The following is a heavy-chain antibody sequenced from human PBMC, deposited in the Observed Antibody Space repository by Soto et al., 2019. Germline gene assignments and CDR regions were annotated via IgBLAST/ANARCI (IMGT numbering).Heavy chain of an antibody. Sequence: LSLTCTVSGGSISSGDYYWSWIRQPPGKGLEWIGYIYYSGSTYYNPSLKSRVTISVDTSKNQFSLKLSSVTAADTAVYYCARAGNIVVVPAAPTDYYYYGMDVWGQGTTVTVSS. J-gene: IGHJ6*02. CDR3: ARAGNIVVVPAAPTDYYYYGMDV. CDR2: IYYSGST. V-gene: IGHV4-30-4*01. D-gene: IGHD2-2*01. CDR1: GGSISSGDYY.